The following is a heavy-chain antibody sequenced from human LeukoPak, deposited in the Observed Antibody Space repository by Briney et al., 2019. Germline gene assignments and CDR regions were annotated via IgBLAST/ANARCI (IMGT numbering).Heavy chain of an antibody. CDR1: GFIFRTYG. Sequence: GGSLRLSCAASGFIFRTYGIHWVRQAPGKGLEWVAVIYFDGHTQYYAGSVKGRFTVSRDNSKNTVSLQMNNLGGQDTAVYYCATLFSYGGTSWASLCTLDVCGQGTTVTVSS. J-gene: IGHJ6*02. CDR3: ATLFSYGGTSWASLCTLDV. V-gene: IGHV3-30*12. CDR2: IYFDGHTQ. D-gene: IGHD4-23*01.